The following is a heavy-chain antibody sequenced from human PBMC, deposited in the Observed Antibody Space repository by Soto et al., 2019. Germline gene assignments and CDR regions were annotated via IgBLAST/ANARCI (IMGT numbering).Heavy chain of an antibody. CDR3: AKGKVAYDNSGLQYFYYFPMNV. V-gene: IGHV3-23*01. J-gene: IGHJ6*02. CDR2: ISGGGGTT. Sequence: GGSLRLSCAASGFPFGDSAIHWVRQASGKGLEWVSVISGGGGTTYYADSVKGRFRISRDNSKNTLYLQMNSLRVEDTAVYYCAKGKVAYDNSGLQYFYYFPMNVWGQGTTVTVSS. D-gene: IGHD3-22*01. CDR1: GFPFGDSA.